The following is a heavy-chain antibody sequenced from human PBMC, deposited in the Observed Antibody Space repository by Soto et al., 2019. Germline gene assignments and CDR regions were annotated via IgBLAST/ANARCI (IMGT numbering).Heavy chain of an antibody. CDR1: GGTFSSYA. J-gene: IGHJ5*02. D-gene: IGHD2-15*01. V-gene: IGHV1-69*12. CDR3: AREAGYCSGGSCYPRGWFDP. CDR2: IIPIFGTA. Sequence: QVQLVQSGAEVKKPGSSVKVSCKASGGTFSSYAISWVRQAPGQGLEWMGGIIPIFGTANYAQKCQGRVTITADESTSTAYMELSSLRSEDTAVYYCAREAGYCSGGSCYPRGWFDPWGQGTLVTVSS.